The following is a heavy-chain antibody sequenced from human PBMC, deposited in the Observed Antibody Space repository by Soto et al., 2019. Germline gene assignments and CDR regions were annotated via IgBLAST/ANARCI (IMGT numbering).Heavy chain of an antibody. Sequence: SETLSLTCTVSGGSISSGDYYWSWIRQPPGKGLEWIGYIYYSGSTYYNPSLKSRVTISVDTSKNQFSLKLSSVTAADTAVYYCARERRYFDWLTSRILYYFDYWGQGTLVTVSS. V-gene: IGHV4-30-4*01. D-gene: IGHD3-9*01. CDR3: ARERRYFDWLTSRILYYFDY. CDR2: IYYSGST. CDR1: GGSISSGDYY. J-gene: IGHJ4*02.